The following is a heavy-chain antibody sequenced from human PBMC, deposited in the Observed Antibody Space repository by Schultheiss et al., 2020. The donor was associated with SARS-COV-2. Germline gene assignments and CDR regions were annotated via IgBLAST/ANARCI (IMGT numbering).Heavy chain of an antibody. CDR1: GGSFSGYY. V-gene: IGHV4-34*01. CDR3: ARLIVVVPAAMRGWFDP. CDR2: INHSGST. Sequence: SETLSLTYAVYGGSFSGYYWSWIRQPPGKGLEWIGEINHSGSTNYNPSLKSRVTISVDTSKNQFSLKLSSVTAADTAVYYCARLIVVVPAAMRGWFDPWGQGTLVTVSS. J-gene: IGHJ5*02. D-gene: IGHD2-2*01.